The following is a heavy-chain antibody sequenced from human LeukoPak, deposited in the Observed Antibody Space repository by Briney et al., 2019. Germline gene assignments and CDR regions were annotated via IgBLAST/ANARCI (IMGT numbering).Heavy chain of an antibody. Sequence: GGSLRLSCAASGFTFSGSAMHWVRQASGRGLEWVGRIRSKANSYATAYAASVKGRFTISRDDSKNTAYLQMNSLKTEDTAVYYCTSPTGYDFWSGYYGFDPWGQGILVTVSS. V-gene: IGHV3-73*01. CDR1: GFTFSGSA. J-gene: IGHJ5*02. CDR3: TSPTGYDFWSGYYGFDP. CDR2: IRSKANSYAT. D-gene: IGHD3-3*01.